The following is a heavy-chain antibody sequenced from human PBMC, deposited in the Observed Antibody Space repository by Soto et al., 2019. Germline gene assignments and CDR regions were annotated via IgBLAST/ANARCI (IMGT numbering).Heavy chain of an antibody. CDR3: ARDSTAGQSGYRGIGMDV. D-gene: IGHD5-12*01. J-gene: IGHJ6*02. CDR2: IYYSGST. CDR1: GGSISSGGYY. V-gene: IGHV4-31*03. Sequence: QVQLQESGPGLVKPSQTLSLTCTVSGGSISSGGYYWSWIHQHPGKGLEWIGYIYYSGSTYYNPSLESRVTISVDTSKNQFSLKLSSVTAADTAVYYCARDSTAGQSGYRGIGMDVWGQGTTVTVSS.